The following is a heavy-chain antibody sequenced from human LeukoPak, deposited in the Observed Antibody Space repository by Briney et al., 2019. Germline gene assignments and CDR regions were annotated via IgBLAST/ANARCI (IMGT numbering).Heavy chain of an antibody. J-gene: IGHJ5*02. CDR1: GFTFSSYS. V-gene: IGHV3-15*01. CDR2: IKSKTDGGTT. D-gene: IGHD3-3*01. Sequence: GGSLRLSCAASGFTFSSYSMNWVRQAPGKGLEWVGRIKSKTDGGTTDYAAPVKGRFTISRDDSKNTLYLQMNSLKTEDTAVYYCTTEGFGVVIGGVNWFDPWGQGTLVTVSS. CDR3: TTEGFGVVIGGVNWFDP.